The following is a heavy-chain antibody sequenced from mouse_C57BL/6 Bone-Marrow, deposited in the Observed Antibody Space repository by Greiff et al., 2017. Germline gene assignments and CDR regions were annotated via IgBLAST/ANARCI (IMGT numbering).Heavy chain of an antibody. CDR3: ARQRLRKRGYAMDD. D-gene: IGHD1-1*01. J-gene: IGHJ4*01. Sequence: VQLQHSGAELARPGDSVTLSCKASGYTFPSYGIRWVKQRTGQGLAWIGEIYPRSGNTYYNEQLKGKATMTADKSSSTAYMEIRSLTAEDSAVYFCARQRLRKRGYAMDDWGQGTSVTVSA. V-gene: IGHV1-81*01. CDR2: IYPRSGNT. CDR1: GYTFPSYG.